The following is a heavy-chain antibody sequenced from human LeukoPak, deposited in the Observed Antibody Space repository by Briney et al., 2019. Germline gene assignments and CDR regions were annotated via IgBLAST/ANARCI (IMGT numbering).Heavy chain of an antibody. CDR1: GYTFTDYA. CDR3: ARGGKQWRGGNYFDS. Sequence: ASVKVSCKASGYTFTDYALHWVRQAPGQSLEWMGWITTGRGETRYSQEFQRRITFTRDTSASTVYMDLSDLRSEDTAVYYCARGGKQWRGGNYFDSWGQGTLVAVSS. V-gene: IGHV1-3*03. CDR2: ITTGRGET. D-gene: IGHD6-19*01. J-gene: IGHJ4*02.